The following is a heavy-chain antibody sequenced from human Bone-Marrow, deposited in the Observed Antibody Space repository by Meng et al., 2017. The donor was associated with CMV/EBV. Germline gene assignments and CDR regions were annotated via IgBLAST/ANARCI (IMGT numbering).Heavy chain of an antibody. Sequence: GGSLRLSCAASGFTFSSKWTHWVRQAPGKGLVWVSRINSDGSSSSYADSVKGRFTISRDNAKNTLYLQMNSLRAEDTAVYYCAKVEGRGRLDYYYYGMDVWAQGTSATFSS. CDR1: GFTFSSKW. V-gene: IGHV3-74*01. CDR3: AKVEGRGRLDYYYYGMDV. J-gene: IGHJ6*02. D-gene: IGHD3-10*01. CDR2: INSDGSSS.